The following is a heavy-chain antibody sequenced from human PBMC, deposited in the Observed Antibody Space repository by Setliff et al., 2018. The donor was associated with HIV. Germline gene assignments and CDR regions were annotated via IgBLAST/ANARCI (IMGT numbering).Heavy chain of an antibody. V-gene: IGHV4-39*01. CDR2: IAYTGKS. J-gene: IGHJ5*02. Sequence: SETLSLTCTVSGGSISSSSYYWGWIRQPPGKGLQWIGSIAYTGKSYYNPALKRRVTVSVDTSKNPFSLKLSSVTAADTAVYYCAIHDMRHYDVWSGSPSHWFDPWGQGTLVTVS. D-gene: IGHD3-3*01. CDR1: GGSISSSSYY. CDR3: AIHDMRHYDVWSGSPSHWFDP.